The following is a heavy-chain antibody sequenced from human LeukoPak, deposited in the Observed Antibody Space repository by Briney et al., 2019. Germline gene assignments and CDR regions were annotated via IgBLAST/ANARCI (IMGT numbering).Heavy chain of an antibody. V-gene: IGHV1-18*01. J-gene: IGHJ4*02. D-gene: IGHD5-12*01. Sequence: ASVKVSCKASGYTFTSYGISWVRQAPGQGREWMGWISAYNGNTNYAQKLQGRVTMTTDTSTSTAYMELRSLRSDDAAVYYCARADIVATIGGFDYWGQGTLVTVSS. CDR1: GYTFTSYG. CDR3: ARADIVATIGGFDY. CDR2: ISAYNGNT.